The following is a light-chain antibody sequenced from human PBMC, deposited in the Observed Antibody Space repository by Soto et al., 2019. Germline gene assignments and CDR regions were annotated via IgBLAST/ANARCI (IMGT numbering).Light chain of an antibody. CDR2: DAS. V-gene: IGKV3-11*01. CDR3: QQRSNWPPYT. CDR1: QSVSSC. J-gene: IGKJ2*01. Sequence: EIVLTQSPATLSLSPGERATLSCRASQSVSSCLAWYQQNAGQAPRLLLYDASNRPTGIPARFSGSGSGTDFTLTLSRPEPEDFAVYYCQQRSNWPPYTFGQGTKLELK.